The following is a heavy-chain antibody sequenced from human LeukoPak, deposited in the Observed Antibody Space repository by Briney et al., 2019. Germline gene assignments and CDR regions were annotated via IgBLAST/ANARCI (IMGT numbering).Heavy chain of an antibody. CDR3: ARWGHSINAFDI. CDR2: INPNSGGT. V-gene: IGHV1-2*02. CDR1: GYTFTDYY. D-gene: IGHD5-24*01. Sequence: VASVKVSCKASGYTFTDYYMHWVRQAPGQGLEWMGWINPNSGGTNYAQKFQGRVTMTRDTSISTASMELSRLRSDDTAVYYCARWGHSINAFDIWGQETMVTVSS. J-gene: IGHJ3*02.